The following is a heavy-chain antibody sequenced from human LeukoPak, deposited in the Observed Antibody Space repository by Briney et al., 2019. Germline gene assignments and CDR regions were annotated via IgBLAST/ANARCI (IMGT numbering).Heavy chain of an antibody. V-gene: IGHV3-33*01. CDR1: GFTFSSYG. CDR2: IWYDGSNK. CDR3: ARDRGASIVATIFDY. J-gene: IGHJ4*02. Sequence: GGSLRHSCAASGFTFSSYGMHWVRQAPGKGLEWVAVIWYDGSNKYYADSVKGRFTISRDNSKNTLYLQMNSLRAEDTAVYYCARDRGASIVATIFDYWGQGTLVTVSS. D-gene: IGHD5-12*01.